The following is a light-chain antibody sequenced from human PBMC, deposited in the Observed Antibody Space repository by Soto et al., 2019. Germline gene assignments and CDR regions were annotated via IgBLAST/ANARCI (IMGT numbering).Light chain of an antibody. J-gene: IGKJ1*01. Sequence: EIVLTQSPDTLSLSPGERATLSCRASQSVTSNYLAWYQQKPGQAPRLLIYGASSRSTGIPDRFSGSESGTDFTLTSIRLETEDFAVYYCQQYGGSPRTFGQGTKVEIK. CDR1: QSVTSNY. CDR3: QQYGGSPRT. CDR2: GAS. V-gene: IGKV3-20*01.